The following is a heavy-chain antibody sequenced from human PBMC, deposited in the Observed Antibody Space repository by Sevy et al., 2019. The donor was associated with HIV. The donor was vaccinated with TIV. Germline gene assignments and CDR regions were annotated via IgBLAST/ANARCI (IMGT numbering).Heavy chain of an antibody. V-gene: IGHV1-18*01. CDR2: ISANNGNT. CDR3: ARGDVSGWSDY. Sequence: ASVKVSCKASGYTLTSYGISWVRQAPGQGLEWMGWISANNGNTNYAQKLQGRVTMTTDTSTSTDYMELRSLRSDDTAVYYCARGDVSGWSDYWGQGTLVTVSS. D-gene: IGHD6-19*01. CDR1: GYTLTSYG. J-gene: IGHJ4*02.